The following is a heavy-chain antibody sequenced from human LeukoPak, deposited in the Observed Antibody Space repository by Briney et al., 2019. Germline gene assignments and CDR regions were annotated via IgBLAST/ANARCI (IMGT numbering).Heavy chain of an antibody. V-gene: IGHV3-11*05. D-gene: IGHD3-9*01. Sequence: GGSLRLSCAASGFTFSDCYMSWIRQAPGKGLEWVSYISSSSSYTNYADSVKGRFTISRDNAKNSLYLQMNSLRAEDTAVYYCARDGHYDILTGYVVGYFDYWGQGTLVTVSS. J-gene: IGHJ4*02. CDR1: GFTFSDCY. CDR2: ISSSSSYT. CDR3: ARDGHYDILTGYVVGYFDY.